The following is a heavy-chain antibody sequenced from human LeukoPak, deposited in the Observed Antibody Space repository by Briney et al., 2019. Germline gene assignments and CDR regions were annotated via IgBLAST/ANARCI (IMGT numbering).Heavy chain of an antibody. Sequence: GGSLRLSCAASGFTFSSYEMNWVRQAPGKGLEWVSYISSSGSTIYYADSVKGRFTISRDNAKNSLYLQMNSLRAEDTAFYYCARDYKIFGVIMLQHVDYWGQGTLVTVSS. D-gene: IGHD3-3*01. CDR1: GFTFSSYE. CDR3: ARDYKIFGVIMLQHVDY. CDR2: ISSSGSTI. J-gene: IGHJ4*02. V-gene: IGHV3-48*03.